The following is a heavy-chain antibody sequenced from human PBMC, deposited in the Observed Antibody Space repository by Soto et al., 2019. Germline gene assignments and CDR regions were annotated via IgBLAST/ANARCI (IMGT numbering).Heavy chain of an antibody. CDR3: ARPRSTIFGVVRGFDY. J-gene: IGHJ4*02. V-gene: IGHV4-34*01. CDR2: INHSGST. CDR1: GGFFSGYY. Sequence: SETLSLTCAVYGGFFSGYYWSWIRQPPGKGLEGIGEINHSGSTNYNPSLKSRVTISVDTSKNQFSLKLSSVTAADTAVYYCARPRSTIFGVVRGFDYWGQGTLVTVSS. D-gene: IGHD3-3*01.